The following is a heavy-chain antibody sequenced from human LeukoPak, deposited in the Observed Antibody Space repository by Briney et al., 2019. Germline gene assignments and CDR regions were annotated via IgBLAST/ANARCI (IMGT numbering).Heavy chain of an antibody. CDR2: ISYDGSNK. J-gene: IGHJ3*02. D-gene: IGHD3-10*01. Sequence: GGSLRLSCAASGFTFSSYAMHWVRQAPCKGLEWVAVISYDGSNKYYADSVKGRFTISRDNSKNTLYLQMNSLRAEDTAVYYCARDPLMPIWFGEFHRDAFDIWGQGTMVTVSS. V-gene: IGHV3-30-3*01. CDR1: GFTFSSYA. CDR3: ARDPLMPIWFGEFHRDAFDI.